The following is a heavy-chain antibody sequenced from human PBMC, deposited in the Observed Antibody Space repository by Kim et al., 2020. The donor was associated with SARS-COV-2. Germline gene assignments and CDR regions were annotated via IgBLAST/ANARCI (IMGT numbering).Heavy chain of an antibody. CDR2: IIATYGTA. Sequence: SVKVSCKASGDSLKNYAINWVRQAPGRGLEWMGGIIATYGTANYAQHFQGRITITADESTDTAYMELSSLRSEDTAIYYCARERGYCTKSVCTVWGFDPWGKGTLVTVSA. D-gene: IGHD2-8*01. CDR1: GDSLKNYA. CDR3: ARERGYCTKSVCTVWGFDP. J-gene: IGHJ5*02. V-gene: IGHV1-69*13.